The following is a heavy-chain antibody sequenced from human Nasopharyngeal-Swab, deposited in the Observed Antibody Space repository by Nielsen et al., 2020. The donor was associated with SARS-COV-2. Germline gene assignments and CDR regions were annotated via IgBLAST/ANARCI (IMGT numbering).Heavy chain of an antibody. Sequence: GGSLRLSCAASGFTFSSFAMSWVRQAPGKGLEWVSSISGSGGSIYYADSVKGRFTISRDNSKNTLYLQMSSLRAEGTAVYYCAKAPRYYFGSGSFYFEYWGQGTLVTVSA. D-gene: IGHD3-10*01. CDR3: AKAPRYYFGSGSFYFEY. CDR2: ISGSGGSI. J-gene: IGHJ4*02. V-gene: IGHV3-23*01. CDR1: GFTFSSFA.